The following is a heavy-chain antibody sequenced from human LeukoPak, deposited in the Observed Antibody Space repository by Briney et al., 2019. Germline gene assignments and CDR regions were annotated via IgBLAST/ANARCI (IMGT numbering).Heavy chain of an antibody. V-gene: IGHV3-43*01. CDR2: ISWDGGST. Sequence: GGSLRLSCAASGFTFDDYTMHWVRQAPGKGLEWVSLISWDGGSTYYADSVKGRFTISRDNSKNSLYLQMNSLRAEDTALYYCAKEVGCSGGSCYSCFDYWGQGTLVTVSS. J-gene: IGHJ4*02. CDR3: AKEVGCSGGSCYSCFDY. D-gene: IGHD2-15*01. CDR1: GFTFDDYT.